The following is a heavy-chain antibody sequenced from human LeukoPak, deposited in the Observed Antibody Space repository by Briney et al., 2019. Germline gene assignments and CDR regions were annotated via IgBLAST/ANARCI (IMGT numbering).Heavy chain of an antibody. CDR1: GFTFSSYA. Sequence: PGGSLRLSCAASGFTFSSYAVSWVRQAPGKGLEWVSAISGSGGSTYYADSVKGRFTISRDNSKNTVYLQMNSLRAEDTAVYYCAKVPSAYFDYWGQGTLVTVSS. V-gene: IGHV3-23*01. CDR3: AKVPSAYFDY. CDR2: ISGSGGST. J-gene: IGHJ4*02. D-gene: IGHD3-10*01.